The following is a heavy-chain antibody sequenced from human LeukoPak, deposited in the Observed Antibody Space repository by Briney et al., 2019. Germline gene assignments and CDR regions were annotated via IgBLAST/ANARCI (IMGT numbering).Heavy chain of an antibody. CDR2: ISSSKTHI. D-gene: IGHD2-21*01. CDR3: ARDGTVNATAAFDL. J-gene: IGHJ3*01. CDR1: GFTFSSYS. V-gene: IGHV3-21*01. Sequence: GGSLRLSCAASGFTFSSYSMNWVRQAPGKGLEWVSSISSSKTHIYHADSVRGRFTISRDNAKNSLYLQMNSLRVEDTAVYYCARDGTVNATAAFDLWGQGTMVTVSS.